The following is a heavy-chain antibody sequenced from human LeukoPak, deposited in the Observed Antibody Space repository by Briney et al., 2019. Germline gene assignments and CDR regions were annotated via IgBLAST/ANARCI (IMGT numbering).Heavy chain of an antibody. CDR2: ISAYNRNT. CDR3: ARFRAGVGEPYGDY. V-gene: IGHV1-18*01. Sequence: ASVKVSCKASSYTFTSYGISWVRQAPGQGLEWMGWISAYNRNTNYAQKLQGRVTMTTDTSTSTAYMELRSLRSDDTAVYYCARFRAGVGEPYGDYWGQGTLVTVSS. D-gene: IGHD3-10*01. J-gene: IGHJ4*02. CDR1: SYTFTSYG.